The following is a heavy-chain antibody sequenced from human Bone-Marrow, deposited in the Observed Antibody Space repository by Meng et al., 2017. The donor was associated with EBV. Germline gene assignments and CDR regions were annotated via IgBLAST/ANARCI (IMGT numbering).Heavy chain of an antibody. D-gene: IGHD3-16*01. CDR1: GGFFSGYY. CDR3: ARPPTGRGSYLDY. J-gene: IGHJ4*02. Sequence: QVQLQQGGEGLLKPSETLSFTCAVYGGFFSGYYWSWIRQPPGKGLEWIGEINHSGSTNYNPSLKSRVTISVDTSKNQFSLKLSSVTAADTAVYYCARPPTGRGSYLDYWGQGTLVTVSS. CDR2: INHSGST. V-gene: IGHV4-34*01.